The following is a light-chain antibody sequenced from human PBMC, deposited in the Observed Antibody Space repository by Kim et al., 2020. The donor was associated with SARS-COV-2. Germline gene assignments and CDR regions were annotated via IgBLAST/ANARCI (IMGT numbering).Light chain of an antibody. Sequence: SPGETATLSCRASLSIISNYLAWYQQKPGQAPRLLVYGVSSRATGIPDRFSGSGSGTDFTLTIGGLEPEDSAVYFFQQYGTSPLSFGQGTRLEIK. J-gene: IGKJ5*01. V-gene: IGKV3-20*01. CDR2: GVS. CDR3: QQYGTSPLS. CDR1: LSIISNY.